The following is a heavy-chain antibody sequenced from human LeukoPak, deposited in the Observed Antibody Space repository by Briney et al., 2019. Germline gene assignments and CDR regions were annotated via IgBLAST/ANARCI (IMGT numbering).Heavy chain of an antibody. CDR2: IHPKSGGT. CDR3: ARDPPAAGSTEFDF. Sequence: ASVKVSCKTSGYTFTGHYMHWVRQAPGQGLEWMGSIHPKSGGTKYAQKFQGQVTVTRDTSISATYMELSRLTSDDTAVYYCARDPPAAGSTEFDFWGQGTLVTVSS. CDR1: GYTFTGHY. J-gene: IGHJ4*02. V-gene: IGHV1-2*02. D-gene: IGHD6-13*01.